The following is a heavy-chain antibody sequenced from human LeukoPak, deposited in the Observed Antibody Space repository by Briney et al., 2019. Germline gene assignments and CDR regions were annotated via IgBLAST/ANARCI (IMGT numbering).Heavy chain of an antibody. J-gene: IGHJ6*03. CDR3: AKSSFSRYYGSGYYYYMDV. CDR2: IRYDGSNK. CDR1: GFTFSSYG. Sequence: PGGSLRLSYAASGFTFSSYGMHWVRQAPGKGLEWVAFIRYDGSNKYYADSVKGRFTISRDNAKNSLYLQMNSLRAEDMAFYYCAKSSFSRYYGSGYYYYMDVWGKGTTVTVSS. V-gene: IGHV3-30*02. D-gene: IGHD3-10*01.